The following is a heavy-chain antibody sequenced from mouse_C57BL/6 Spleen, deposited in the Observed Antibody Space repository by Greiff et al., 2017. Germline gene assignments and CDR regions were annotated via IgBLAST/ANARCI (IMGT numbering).Heavy chain of an antibody. D-gene: IGHD4-1*01. J-gene: IGHJ2*01. Sequence: EVQLQQSGPELVKPGASVKMSCKASGYTFTDYYMHWVKQSHGKSLEWIGYIYPKNGGNGYNQKFKVKATLTVDKASSTAYMELRSLTSEDSAVYYCATGRGVDDWGQGTTVTVSS. V-gene: IGHV1-34*01. CDR2: IYPKNGGN. CDR3: ATGRGVDD. CDR1: GYTFTDYY.